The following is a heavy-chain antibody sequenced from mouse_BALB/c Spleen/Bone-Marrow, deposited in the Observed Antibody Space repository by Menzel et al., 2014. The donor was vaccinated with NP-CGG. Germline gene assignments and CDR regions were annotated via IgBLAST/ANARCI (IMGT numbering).Heavy chain of an antibody. J-gene: IGHJ1*01. CDR1: GYTFSSYY. CDR2: INPSNGGT. V-gene: IGHV1S81*02. CDR3: TRSNYGYWYFDV. Sequence: QVQLQQSGAELVKPGASVKLSCKASGYTFSSYYMYWVKPRPGQGLEWIGEINPSNGGTKFNEKFKSKATLTVDKSSSTAYMQLSSLTSEDSAVYYCTRSNYGYWYFDVWGAGTTVTVSS. D-gene: IGHD1-1*01.